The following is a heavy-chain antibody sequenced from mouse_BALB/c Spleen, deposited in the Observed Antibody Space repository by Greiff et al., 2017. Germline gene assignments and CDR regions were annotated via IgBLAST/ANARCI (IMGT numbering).Heavy chain of an antibody. V-gene: IGHV2-6-7*01. CDR3: ARDGLVTTVPFAY. J-gene: IGHJ3*01. CDR2: IWGDGST. CDR1: GFSLTGYG. Sequence: QVQLQQSGPGLVAPSQSLSITCTVSGFSLTGYGVNWVRQPPGKGLEWLGMIWGDGSTDYNSALKSRLSISKDNSKSQVFLKMNSLQTDDTARYYCARDGLVTTVPFAYWGQGTLVTVSA. D-gene: IGHD1-1*01.